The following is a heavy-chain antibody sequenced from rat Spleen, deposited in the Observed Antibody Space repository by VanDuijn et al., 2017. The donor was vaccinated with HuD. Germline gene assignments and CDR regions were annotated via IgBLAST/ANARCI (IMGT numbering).Heavy chain of an antibody. Sequence: EVQLVESGGGFVQPGRSMKLSCAASGFTLSNFYMAWVRQAPTKGLEWVASISTGGGNTHYRDSVKGRFTISKNNAKNTLYLQMDSLRSEDTATYYCTSTEIVMPRLYAYWGQGTLVTVSS. D-gene: IGHD1-12*01. CDR3: TSTEIVMPRLYAY. CDR1: GFTLSNFY. CDR2: ISTGGGNT. J-gene: IGHJ3*01. V-gene: IGHV5-25*01.